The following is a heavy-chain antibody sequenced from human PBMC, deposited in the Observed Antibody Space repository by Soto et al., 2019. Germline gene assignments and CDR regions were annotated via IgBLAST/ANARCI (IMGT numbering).Heavy chain of an antibody. V-gene: IGHV1-8*01. CDR3: ARRDDYYYYGMDV. CDR2: MNPNSGNT. Sequence: GQGLEWMGWMNPNSGNTGYAQKFQGRVTMTRNTSISTAYMELSSLRSEDTAVYYCARRDDYYYYGMDVWGQGTTVTVSS. J-gene: IGHJ6*02.